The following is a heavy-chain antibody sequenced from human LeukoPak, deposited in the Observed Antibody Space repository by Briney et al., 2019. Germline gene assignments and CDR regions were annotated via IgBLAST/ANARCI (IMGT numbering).Heavy chain of an antibody. D-gene: IGHD6-19*01. J-gene: IGHJ5*02. CDR3: TRDLVYSSGWSGGWLDP. V-gene: IGHV3-49*04. CDR1: GFTFGDYV. CDR2: IRSKAYGGTT. Sequence: GGSLRLSCTASGFTFGDYVMSWVRQAPGRGLEWVGFIRSKAYGGTTEYAASVKGRFTISRDDSKSIAYLQMNSLKTEDTAVYYCTRDLVYSSGWSGGWLDPWGQGTLATVSS.